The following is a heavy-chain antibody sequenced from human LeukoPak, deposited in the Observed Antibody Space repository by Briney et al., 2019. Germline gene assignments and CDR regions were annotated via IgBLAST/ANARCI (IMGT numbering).Heavy chain of an antibody. CDR3: ARSDYDYVWGSYRPKNYYFDY. CDR1: GGSFSGYY. Sequence: SETLSLTCAVYGGSFSGYYWSWIRQPPGKGLEWIGEINHSGSTNYNPSLKSRVTISVDTSKNQFSLKLSSVTAADTAVYYCARSDYDYVWGSYRPKNYYFDYWGQGTLVTVSS. V-gene: IGHV4-34*01. D-gene: IGHD3-16*02. CDR2: INHSGST. J-gene: IGHJ4*02.